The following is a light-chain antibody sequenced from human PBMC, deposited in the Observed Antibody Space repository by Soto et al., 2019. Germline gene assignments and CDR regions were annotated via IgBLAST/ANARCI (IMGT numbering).Light chain of an antibody. V-gene: IGLV1-44*01. Sequence: QSVLTRPPSASGTPGQRVTISCSGSGSNIGSHTVSWYQQLPGTAPNLLIYSNDQRPSGVPDRFSGSKSGTSASLVISGLQSEDEADYYCAAWDDSLSGAVFGGGTQLTVL. CDR2: SND. CDR3: AAWDDSLSGAV. J-gene: IGLJ7*01. CDR1: GSNIGSHT.